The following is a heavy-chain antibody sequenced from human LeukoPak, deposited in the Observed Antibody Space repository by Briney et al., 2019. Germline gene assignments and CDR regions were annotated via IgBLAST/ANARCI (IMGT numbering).Heavy chain of an antibody. CDR3: ARSYGSGSYGALMGY. Sequence: GESLKISCKGSGYRFTSYWIGWVRQMPGKGLEWMGIIHPGDSDTRYSPSFQGQVTISADKSISTAYLQWRSLRASDTAMYYCARSYGSGSYGALMGYWGQGTLVTVPS. D-gene: IGHD3-10*01. CDR2: IHPGDSDT. V-gene: IGHV5-51*01. CDR1: GYRFTSYW. J-gene: IGHJ4*02.